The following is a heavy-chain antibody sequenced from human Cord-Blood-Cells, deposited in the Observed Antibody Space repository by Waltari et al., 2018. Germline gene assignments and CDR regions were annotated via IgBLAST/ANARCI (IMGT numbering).Heavy chain of an antibody. D-gene: IGHD7-27*01. J-gene: IGHJ3*02. CDR3: ARDGLTGDGDPSDAFDI. V-gene: IGHV4-34*01. Sequence: QVQLQQWGAGLLKPSETLSLTSAVYGGSFSGYYWSWIRQPPGKGLEWIGEINHSGSTNYNPSLKSRVTISVDTSKNQFSLKLSSVTAADTAVYYCARDGLTGDGDPSDAFDIWGQGTMVTVSS. CDR1: GGSFSGYY. CDR2: INHSGST.